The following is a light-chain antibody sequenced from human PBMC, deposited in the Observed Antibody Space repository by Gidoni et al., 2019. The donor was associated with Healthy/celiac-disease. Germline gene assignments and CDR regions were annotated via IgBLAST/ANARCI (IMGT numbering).Light chain of an antibody. CDR2: DAS. CDR1: QSISSW. V-gene: IGKV1-5*01. J-gene: IGKJ2*01. Sequence: IQMTQPPSTLSASEGDRVTITCRDSQSISSWLAWYQQKPGKAPKILIYDASSLESGVPSRCSGSGSGTEFTLTISSLQPDDFATYYCQQYDSWYTFGQGTKLEIK. CDR3: QQYDSWYT.